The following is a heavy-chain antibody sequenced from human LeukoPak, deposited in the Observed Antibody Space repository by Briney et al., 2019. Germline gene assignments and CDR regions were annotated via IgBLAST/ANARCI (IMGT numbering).Heavy chain of an antibody. CDR3: ARAHLRGAAIPDEY. Sequence: GGSLSLSCAASGFTFSSYAMHWVSQAPGKGLEWVAVISYDGSNKYYADSVKGRFTISRDNSKNTLYLQMNSLRAEDTAVYYCARAHLRGAAIPDEYWGQGTLVTVSS. CDR2: ISYDGSNK. D-gene: IGHD2-2*02. V-gene: IGHV3-30-3*01. J-gene: IGHJ4*02. CDR1: GFTFSSYA.